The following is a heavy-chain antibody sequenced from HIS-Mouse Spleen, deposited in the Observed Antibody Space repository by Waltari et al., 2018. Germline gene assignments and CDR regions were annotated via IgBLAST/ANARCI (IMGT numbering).Heavy chain of an antibody. V-gene: IGHV1-8*01. D-gene: IGHD6-13*01. J-gene: IGHJ6*02. Sequence: QVQLVQSGAEVKKPGASVKVSCKASGYTFTSYDINWVRQATGQGLEWMGWMNPNSGNTGYAQKFQGRVTMTRNTSISTAYRELSSLRSEDTAVYYCARGQYSSSWYYYYYGMDVWGQGTTVTVSS. CDR2: MNPNSGNT. CDR3: ARGQYSSSWYYYYYGMDV. CDR1: GYTFTSYD.